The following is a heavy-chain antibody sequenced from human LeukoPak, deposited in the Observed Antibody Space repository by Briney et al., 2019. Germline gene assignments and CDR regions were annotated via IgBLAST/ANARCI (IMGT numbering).Heavy chain of an antibody. Sequence: GGSLRLSCAASGFTVSSNYMSWVRQAPGKGLEWVSVIYSGGSTYYADSVKGRFTISRDNSKNTLYLQMNSLRAEDTAVYYCARFRYYDILTGYYNGRFDYWGQGTLVTVSS. J-gene: IGHJ4*02. D-gene: IGHD3-9*01. CDR2: IYSGGST. CDR3: ARFRYYDILTGYYNGRFDY. CDR1: GFTVSSNY. V-gene: IGHV3-66*01.